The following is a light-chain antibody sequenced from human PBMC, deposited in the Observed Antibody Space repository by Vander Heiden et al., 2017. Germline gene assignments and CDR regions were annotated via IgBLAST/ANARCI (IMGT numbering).Light chain of an antibody. J-gene: IGLJ2*01. CDR1: SANIGSNN. Sequence: SLLTQPPSASGPPGQRATTCCAGSSANIGSNNVNWYQQLPGTAPKLLIYSNNQRPSGVPDRFSGSKSGTSASLAISGLQAEDEADYYCAAWDDSLNGVVFGGGTKLTVL. V-gene: IGLV1-44*01. CDR3: AAWDDSLNGVV. CDR2: SNN.